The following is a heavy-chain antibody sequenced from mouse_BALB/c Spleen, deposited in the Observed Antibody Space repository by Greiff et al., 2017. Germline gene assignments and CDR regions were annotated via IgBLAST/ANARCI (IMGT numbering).Heavy chain of an antibody. Sequence: EVQLVESGGGLVQPGGSLKLSCAASGFTFSSYGMSWVRQTPDKRLELVATINSNGGSTYYPDSVKGRFTISRDNAKNTLYLQMSSLKSEDTAMYYCARERYYYGSSYNAMDYWGQGTSVTVSS. V-gene: IGHV5-6-3*01. CDR1: GFTFSSYG. J-gene: IGHJ4*01. CDR2: INSNGGST. D-gene: IGHD1-1*01. CDR3: ARERYYYGSSYNAMDY.